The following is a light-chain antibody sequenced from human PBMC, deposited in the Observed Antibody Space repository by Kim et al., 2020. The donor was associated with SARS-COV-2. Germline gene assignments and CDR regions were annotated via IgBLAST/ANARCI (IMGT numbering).Light chain of an antibody. CDR2: GHT. CDR1: FSNIGAGYD. V-gene: IGLV1-40*01. J-gene: IGLJ1*01. Sequence: QSVLTQPPSVSGAPGQRVTISCTGTFSNIGAGYDVHWYQQVPGAAPKLLIYGHTNRPSGVPDRFSGSKSDTSASLAITGLQPEDEADYYCQSYDSSLNSYVFGTGTQLTVL. CDR3: QSYDSSLNSYV.